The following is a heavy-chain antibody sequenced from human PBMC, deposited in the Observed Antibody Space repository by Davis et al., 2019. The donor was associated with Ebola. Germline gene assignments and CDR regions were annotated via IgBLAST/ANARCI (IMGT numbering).Heavy chain of an antibody. V-gene: IGHV3-21*01. Sequence: GGSLRLSCTASGFIFSSYSMNWVRQAPGKGLEWVSSISSSSNYIYYADSVKGRFTISRDNAKNSLYLQMNSLRAEDTAVYYCARDPASYTMVRGVPIDYWGQGTLVTVSS. D-gene: IGHD3-10*01. CDR3: ARDPASYTMVRGVPIDY. J-gene: IGHJ4*02. CDR1: GFIFSSYS. CDR2: ISSSSNYI.